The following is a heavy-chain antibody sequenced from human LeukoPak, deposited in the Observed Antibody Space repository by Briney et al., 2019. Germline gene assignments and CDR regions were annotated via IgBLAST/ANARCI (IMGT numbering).Heavy chain of an antibody. CDR1: GGSINSYY. V-gene: IGHV4-59*08. CDR3: VRHLSAGRPAFDI. Sequence: PSGTLSLTCTVSGGSINSYYWSWTRQPPGKGLEWIGYIYYSGSTNYNPSLKSRVTISVDTSNNKFSLRVTSLTAADTAVYYCVRHLSAGRPAFDIWGQRTMVTVSS. J-gene: IGHJ3*02. CDR2: IYYSGST. D-gene: IGHD2-15*01.